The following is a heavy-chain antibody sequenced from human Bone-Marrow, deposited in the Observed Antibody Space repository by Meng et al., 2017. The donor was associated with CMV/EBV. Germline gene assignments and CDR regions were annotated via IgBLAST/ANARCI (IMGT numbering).Heavy chain of an antibody. J-gene: IGHJ6*02. CDR1: GGTFSSYT. Sequence: ASVKVSCKASGGTFSSYTISWVRQAPGQGLEWMGWISAYNGNTNYAQKLQGRVTMTTDNSTSTAYMELRSLRSDDTAVYYCARVRYGDYYGMDVWGQGTTVTVSS. CDR2: ISAYNGNT. V-gene: IGHV1-18*01. CDR3: ARVRYGDYYGMDV. D-gene: IGHD4-17*01.